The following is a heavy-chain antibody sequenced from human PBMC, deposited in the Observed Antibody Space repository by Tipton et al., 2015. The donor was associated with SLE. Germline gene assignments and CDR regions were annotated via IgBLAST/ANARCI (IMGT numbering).Heavy chain of an antibody. V-gene: IGHV4-59*01. Sequence: TLSLTCTVSGGSISSFYWSWIRQPPGKGLEWIGYISYSGNTNYNPSLKSRVTTSVDTSKNQFSLKLSSVTAADTAVYYCARLLLVGTTDYFDYWGQGTLVTVSS. CDR2: ISYSGNT. D-gene: IGHD2/OR15-2a*01. J-gene: IGHJ4*02. CDR3: ARLLLVGTTDYFDY. CDR1: GGSISSFY.